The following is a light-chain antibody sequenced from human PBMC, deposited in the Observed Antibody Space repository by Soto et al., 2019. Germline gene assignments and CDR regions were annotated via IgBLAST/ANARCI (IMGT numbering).Light chain of an antibody. J-gene: IGKJ2*01. V-gene: IGKV3-20*01. CDR2: GAS. CDR1: QSVSSSY. Sequence: EIVLTQSPGTLSLSPGERATLSCRASQSVSSSYLAWYQQKPGQAPRLLIYGASSRATGLPDRFSGSGSGTDLTLTISRLEPEDFAVYYCQQYVSSPYTFGQGTKLQIK. CDR3: QQYVSSPYT.